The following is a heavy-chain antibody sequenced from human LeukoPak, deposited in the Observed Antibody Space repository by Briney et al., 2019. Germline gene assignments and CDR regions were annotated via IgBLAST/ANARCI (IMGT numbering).Heavy chain of an antibody. CDR3: ARAQSTVEMATSYFDY. Sequence: SETLSLTCAVYGGSFSGYYWSWIRQPPGKGLEWIGEINHSGSTTYNPSLKSRVTISVDTSKNQFSLKLSSVTAADTAVYYCARAQSTVEMATSYFDYWGQGTLVTVSS. CDR2: INHSGST. CDR1: GGSFSGYY. V-gene: IGHV4-34*01. D-gene: IGHD5-24*01. J-gene: IGHJ4*02.